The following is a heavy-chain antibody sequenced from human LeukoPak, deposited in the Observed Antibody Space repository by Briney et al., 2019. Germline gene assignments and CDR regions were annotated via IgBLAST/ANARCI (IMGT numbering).Heavy chain of an antibody. CDR3: ARDRASSSWYGRAFDI. CDR1: GGSINSYY. J-gene: IGHJ3*02. CDR2: IYTSGST. D-gene: IGHD6-13*01. V-gene: IGHV4-4*07. Sequence: KPSETLSVTCTVPGGSINSYYWSWIRQPAGKGLEWIGRIYTSGSTNYNPSLKSRVTMSVDTSKNQFSLKLSSVTAADTAVYYCARDRASSSWYGRAFDIWGQGTMVSVSS.